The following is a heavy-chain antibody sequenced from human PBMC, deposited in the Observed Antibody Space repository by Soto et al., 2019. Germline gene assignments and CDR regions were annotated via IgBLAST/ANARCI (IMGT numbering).Heavy chain of an antibody. Sequence: PPETLSLTCTLSSASISSSYGSWIRQSPERGLEWIAYVYNTGATNYNPTHNSRVTISLDTSKGQFSLNLTSLTTADTAVYVCARGGNRYSNVASGVGGFDFWGQGSLVTVSS. CDR3: ARGGNRYSNVASGVGGFDF. D-gene: IGHD5-12*01. CDR2: VYNTGAT. J-gene: IGHJ4*02. CDR1: SASISSSY. V-gene: IGHV4-59*01.